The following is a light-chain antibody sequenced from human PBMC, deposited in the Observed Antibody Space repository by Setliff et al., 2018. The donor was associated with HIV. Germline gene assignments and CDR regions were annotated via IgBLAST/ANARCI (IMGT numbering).Light chain of an antibody. V-gene: IGLV2-14*01. CDR2: DVS. CDR3: SSYTSSSTDG. J-gene: IGLJ1*01. CDR1: SSDVGTYNA. Sequence: QSVLTQPASVSGSPGQPITISCTGTSSDVGTYNAVYWYQQHPGKAPKLMIYDVSTRPSGVSNRFSGSKSGNTASLTISALQTEDEADYYCSSYTSSSTDGFGTGTKV.